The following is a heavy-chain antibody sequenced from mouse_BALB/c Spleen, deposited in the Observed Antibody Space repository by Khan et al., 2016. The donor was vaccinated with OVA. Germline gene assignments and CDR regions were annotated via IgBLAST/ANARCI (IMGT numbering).Heavy chain of an antibody. Sequence: EVQLQESGPGLVKPSQSLSLTCTVTGYSITSGYGWHWIRQFPGNKMEWMGYISYSGSTNYNPSLNSRISIHRDTSKHQFFLQLNSVTTEDTAAYNWARTARIKYWGQGTTLTVSS. CDR2: ISYSGST. J-gene: IGHJ2*01. D-gene: IGHD1-2*01. CDR1: GYSITSGYG. CDR3: ARTARIKY. V-gene: IGHV3-1*02.